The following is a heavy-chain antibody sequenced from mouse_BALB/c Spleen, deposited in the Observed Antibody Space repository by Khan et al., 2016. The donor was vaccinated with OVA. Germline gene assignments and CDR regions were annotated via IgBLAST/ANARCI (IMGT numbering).Heavy chain of an antibody. CDR3: RRREGGSRFAY. J-gene: IGHJ3*01. Sequence: QVQLQQSGAELVRPGVSVKISCKGSGYTFTDFTIHWVKQSHALSLEWIGVISTYYGDVTYNQKFKGKATMTVDKSSSTTYMELARLTSEDSAIXSCRRREGGSRFAYWGQGTLVTVSA. V-gene: IGHV1S137*01. CDR1: GYTFTDFT. CDR2: ISTYYGDV.